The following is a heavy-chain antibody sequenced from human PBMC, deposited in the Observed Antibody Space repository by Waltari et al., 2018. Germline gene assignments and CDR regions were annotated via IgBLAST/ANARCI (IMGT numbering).Heavy chain of an antibody. CDR2: INHSGST. CDR1: GGSFSGYY. D-gene: IGHD2-2*01. J-gene: IGHJ5*02. Sequence: QVQLQQWGAGLLKPSETLSLTCAVYGGSFSGYYGSWIRQPPGKGLEWIGEINHSGSTNYNPSLKSRVTISVDTSKNQFSLKLSSGSSTSCPPTLNWFDPWGRGTLVTVSS. CDR3: WFDP. V-gene: IGHV4-34*01.